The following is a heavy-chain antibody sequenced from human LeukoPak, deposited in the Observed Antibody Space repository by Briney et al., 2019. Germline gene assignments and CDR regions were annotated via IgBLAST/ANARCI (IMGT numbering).Heavy chain of an antibody. CDR1: GGSISSSSYY. V-gene: IGHV4-39*07. CDR3: ARDFPHYSGSSNYVHVGAFDI. D-gene: IGHD1-26*01. Sequence: PSETLSLTCTVSGGSISSSSYYWGWIRQPPGKGLEWIGSIYYSGSTYYNPSLKSRVTISVDTSKNQFSLKLSSVTAADTAVYYCARDFPHYSGSSNYVHVGAFDIWGQGTMVTVSS. J-gene: IGHJ3*02. CDR2: IYYSGST.